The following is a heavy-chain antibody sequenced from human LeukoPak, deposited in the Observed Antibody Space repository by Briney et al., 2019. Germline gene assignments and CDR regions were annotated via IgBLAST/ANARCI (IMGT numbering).Heavy chain of an antibody. CDR3: ARGGGFGELYS. CDR1: GGSFSGYY. D-gene: IGHD3-10*01. V-gene: IGHV4-34*01. Sequence: PSETLSLTCAVYGGSFSGYYWSWIRQPPGKGLEWIGEINHSGSTNYNPSLKSRGTISVDTSKNQFSLKLSSVTAADTAVYYCARGGGFGELYSWGQGTLVTVSS. CDR2: INHSGST. J-gene: IGHJ5*02.